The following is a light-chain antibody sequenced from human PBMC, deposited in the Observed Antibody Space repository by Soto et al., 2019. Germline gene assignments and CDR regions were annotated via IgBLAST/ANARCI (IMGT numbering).Light chain of an antibody. CDR2: EGS. J-gene: IGLJ3*02. CDR3: CSSAGSSTWV. V-gene: IGLV2-23*01. CDR1: SSDVGSYNL. Sequence: QSALTQPASVSGSPGQSITISCTGTSSDVGSYNLVSWYQQHPGQAPKLMIYEGSTRPSGVSNRFSGSKSGNTASLTISGLQAEDEADYYCCSSAGSSTWVVGGGTKLTVL.